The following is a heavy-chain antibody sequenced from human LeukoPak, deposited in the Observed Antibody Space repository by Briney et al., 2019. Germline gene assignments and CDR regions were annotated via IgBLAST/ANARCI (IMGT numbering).Heavy chain of an antibody. CDR2: IYITEGT. D-gene: IGHD6-19*01. CDR3: AREWGSYSSGWYRRFDP. CDR1: GDSISSYY. V-gene: IGHV4-4*07. J-gene: IGHJ5*02. Sequence: SETLSLTCTVSGDSISSYYWNWIRQPAGKGLEWIGRIYITEGTNYNPSLKSRVTMSVDTSKNQFSLKVNSVTAADTAVYYCAREWGSYSSGWYRRFDPWGQGTLVTVSS.